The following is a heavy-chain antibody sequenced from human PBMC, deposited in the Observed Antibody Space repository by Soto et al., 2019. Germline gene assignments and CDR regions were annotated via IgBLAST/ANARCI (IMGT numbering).Heavy chain of an antibody. CDR2: IFYSGST. CDR1: GVSISSSTYH. V-gene: IGHV4-39*01. J-gene: IGHJ6*02. D-gene: IGHD2-2*01. Sequence: SETLSLTCSVSGVSISSSTYHWGWIRQPPGKGLEWIGNIFYSGSTYYNPSLRSRVTMSVDTSKSQFSLKLSSVTAADTAVYYCARLKASTAYYYGMDVWGQGTTVTVSS. CDR3: ARLKASTAYYYGMDV.